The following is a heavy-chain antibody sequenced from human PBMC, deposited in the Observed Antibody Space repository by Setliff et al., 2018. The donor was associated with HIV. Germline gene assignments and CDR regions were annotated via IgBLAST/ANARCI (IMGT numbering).Heavy chain of an antibody. D-gene: IGHD2-15*01. CDR2: INPNSGGP. Sequence: GASVKVSCKASGYTFTGHYMHWVRQAPGQGPEWMGWINPNSGGPKYAQKFQGRVTITRDTSMTTAYMELNRLTSDDTAVYYCARGYCSGGNCYYENAFEIWGQGTMVTVSS. J-gene: IGHJ3*02. V-gene: IGHV1-2*02. CDR1: GYTFTGHY. CDR3: ARGYCSGGNCYYENAFEI.